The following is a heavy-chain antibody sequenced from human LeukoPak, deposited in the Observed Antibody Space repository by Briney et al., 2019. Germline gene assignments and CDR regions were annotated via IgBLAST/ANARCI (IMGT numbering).Heavy chain of an antibody. V-gene: IGHV1-69*05. Sequence: GASVKVSCKASGGTFSSYAISWVRQAPGQGLEWMGRIIPIFGTANYAQKFQGRVTITTNDSTSTAYMELSSLKSEDTAVYYCARAPLYYYDSSGYRAEYFQHWGQGTLVTVSS. CDR3: ARAPLYYYDSSGYRAEYFQH. CDR1: GGTFSSYA. CDR2: IIPIFGTA. D-gene: IGHD3-22*01. J-gene: IGHJ1*01.